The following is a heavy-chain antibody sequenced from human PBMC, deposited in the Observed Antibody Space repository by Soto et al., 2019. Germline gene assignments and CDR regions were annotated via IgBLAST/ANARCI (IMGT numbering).Heavy chain of an antibody. Sequence: PGGSLRLSCAASGFTFSSYGMHWVRQAPGKGLEWVAVISYDGSNKYYADSVKGRFTISRDNSKNTLYLQMNSLRAEDTAVYYCAKSLWFGEFLNSYYYYYYGMDVWGQGTTVTVSS. V-gene: IGHV3-30*18. CDR2: ISYDGSNK. CDR1: GFTFSSYG. CDR3: AKSLWFGEFLNSYYYYYYGMDV. J-gene: IGHJ6*02. D-gene: IGHD3-10*01.